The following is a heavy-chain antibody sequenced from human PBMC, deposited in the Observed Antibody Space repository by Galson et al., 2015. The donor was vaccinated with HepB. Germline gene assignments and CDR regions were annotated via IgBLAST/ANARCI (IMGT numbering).Heavy chain of an antibody. V-gene: IGHV3-73*01. CDR1: GFTFSGSA. CDR2: IRSKANSYAT. D-gene: IGHD2-8*01. Sequence: SLRLSCAASGFTFSGSAMHWVRQASGKGLEWVGRIRSKANSYATAYAASVKGRFTISRDDSKNTAYLQMNSLKTEDTAVYYCTAVGYCTNGVCHSYYYYGMDVWGQGTTFTVSS. CDR3: TAVGYCTNGVCHSYYYYGMDV. J-gene: IGHJ6*02.